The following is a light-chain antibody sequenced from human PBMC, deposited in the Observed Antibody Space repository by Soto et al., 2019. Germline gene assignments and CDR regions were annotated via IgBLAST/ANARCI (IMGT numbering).Light chain of an antibody. Sequence: EIVLTQSPGTLSLSPGERATLSCRASQSVSSSYLAWYQHKPGQAPRLLIYGASSRATGIPDRFSGSGSGTDFTLTISRLEPEHFAVYYCQQYDSSPLSTFGPGTKVDIK. V-gene: IGKV3-20*01. J-gene: IGKJ3*01. CDR2: GAS. CDR3: QQYDSSPLST. CDR1: QSVSSSY.